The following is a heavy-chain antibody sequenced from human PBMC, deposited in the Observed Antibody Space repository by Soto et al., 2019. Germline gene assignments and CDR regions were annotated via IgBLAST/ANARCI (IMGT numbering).Heavy chain of an antibody. J-gene: IGHJ5*02. Sequence: GGSLRLSCAASGFTFSSYAMSWVRQAPGKGLEWVSAISGSGGSTYYADSVKGRFTISRDNSKNTLYLQMNSLRAEDTAVYDCAKDLIPFVVGSAALLHWGSLDARGEAALVTV. CDR1: GFTFSSYA. CDR3: AKDLIPFVVGSAALLHWGSLDA. V-gene: IGHV3-23*01. CDR2: ISGSGGST. D-gene: IGHD2-2*01.